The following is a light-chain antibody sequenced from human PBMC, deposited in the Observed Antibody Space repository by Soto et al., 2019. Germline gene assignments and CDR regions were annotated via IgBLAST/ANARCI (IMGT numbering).Light chain of an antibody. CDR3: QQYNNLPRT. Sequence: EIVMTQSPATLSLSPGESATLSCRASQSVSRNLAWYQQKPGQAPRLLMYDASTRATGIPVRFSGSGSGTEFTLTISSLQSEDLAVYYCQQYNNLPRTFGRGTKVEIK. CDR1: QSVSRN. J-gene: IGKJ4*02. V-gene: IGKV3-15*01. CDR2: DAS.